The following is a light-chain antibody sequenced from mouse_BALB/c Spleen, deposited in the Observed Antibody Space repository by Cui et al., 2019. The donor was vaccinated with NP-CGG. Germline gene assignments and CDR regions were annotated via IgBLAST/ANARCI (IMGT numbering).Light chain of an antibody. CDR2: GTN. J-gene: IGLJ1*01. Sequence: QAVVTQESALTTSPGETVTLTCRSSTGAVTTNNYANWVQEKPDHLFTGLIGGTNNRAPGVPARFSGSLIGDKAALTITGAQTEDEAIYFCALWYSNHWMFGGGTKLTFL. CDR1: TGAVTTNNY. V-gene: IGLV1*01. CDR3: ALWYSNHWM.